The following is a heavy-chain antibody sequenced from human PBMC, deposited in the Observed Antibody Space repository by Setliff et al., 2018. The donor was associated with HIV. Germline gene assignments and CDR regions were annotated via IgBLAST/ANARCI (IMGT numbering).Heavy chain of an antibody. V-gene: IGHV4-39*07. D-gene: IGHD6-13*01. CDR3: ARGARLLAGYSDRWDYYCMAV. CDR2: INHSGST. Sequence: ETLSLTCTVSGGSISNNSYYWIWIRQPPGKGLEWIGEINHSGSTHYNPSLKSRFTISVDTSKNQFSLRVNSVTAADTAVYYCARGARLLAGYSDRWDYYCMAVWGKGTTVTVSS. J-gene: IGHJ6*03. CDR1: GGSISNNSYY.